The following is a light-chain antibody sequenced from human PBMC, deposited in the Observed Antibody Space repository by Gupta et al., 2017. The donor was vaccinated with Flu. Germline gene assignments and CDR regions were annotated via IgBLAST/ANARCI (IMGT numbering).Light chain of an antibody. V-gene: IGKV3-11*01. Sequence: EIVLTQSPTTLSLSPGERATLSCRASQGVSRYLAWYQQKPGQAPRLIIYSVSNRATGIPARFSGSGSGTDFTLTISSLEPEDFAIYYCQQRSNWPITFGRGTKVEIK. CDR3: QQRSNWPIT. J-gene: IGKJ4*01. CDR2: SVS. CDR1: QGVSRY.